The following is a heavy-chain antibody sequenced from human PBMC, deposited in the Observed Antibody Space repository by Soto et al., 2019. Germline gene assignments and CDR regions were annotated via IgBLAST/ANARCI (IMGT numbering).Heavy chain of an antibody. Sequence: GGALRLSCAASGFTLSSYGMHWVRQAPGKGLEWVAVISYDGSNKYYADSVKGRFTISRDNSKNTLYLQMNSLRAEDTAVYYCARGNWNSLGYYYYGMDVWGQGTTVTVSS. CDR3: ARGNWNSLGYYYYGMDV. D-gene: IGHD1-7*01. V-gene: IGHV3-30*03. CDR1: GFTLSSYG. CDR2: ISYDGSNK. J-gene: IGHJ6*02.